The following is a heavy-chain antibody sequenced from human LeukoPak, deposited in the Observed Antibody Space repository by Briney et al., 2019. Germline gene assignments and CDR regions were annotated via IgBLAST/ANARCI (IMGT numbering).Heavy chain of an antibody. J-gene: IGHJ4*02. CDR2: ISGSGSTT. Sequence: GGSLRLSCAASGFTFSSYAMNWVRQAPGEGLEWVSVISGSGSTTYYADSVKGRFTISRDNSKNTLSLQMNSLRAEDTAVYYCAKDGNWARFENWGQGTLVTVSS. CDR3: AKDGNWARFEN. V-gene: IGHV3-23*01. CDR1: GFTFSSYA. D-gene: IGHD7-27*01.